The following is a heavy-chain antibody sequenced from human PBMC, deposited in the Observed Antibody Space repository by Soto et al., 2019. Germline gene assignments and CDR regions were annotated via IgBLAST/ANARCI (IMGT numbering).Heavy chain of an antibody. D-gene: IGHD3-10*01. CDR3: ARLLLWFGKSRSTHNMFDP. V-gene: IGHV1-69*02. CDR2: IIPILGIA. Sequence: QVQLVQSGAEVKKPGSSVKVSCKASGGTFSSYTISWVRQAPGQGLEWMGRIIPILGIANYAQKFQGRVTITADKSTSVAYLEVISMASEDTAVYYCARLLLWFGKSRSTHNMFDPWGQGTLVTVSS. CDR1: GGTFSSYT. J-gene: IGHJ5*02.